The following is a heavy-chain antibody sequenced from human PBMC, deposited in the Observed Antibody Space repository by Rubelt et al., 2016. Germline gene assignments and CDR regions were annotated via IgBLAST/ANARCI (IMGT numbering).Heavy chain of an antibody. V-gene: IGHV3-23*04. Sequence: EVQLVESGGGLVKPGGSLRLSCAASGFTFSSYSMNWVRQAPGKGLEWVSGTSGGGGSTNYADSVKGRFTISRDNSKKTLFLQRNSLRAEDTAVYYCATKAAGTLDNWGQGTLVTVSS. CDR2: TSGGGGST. J-gene: IGHJ4*02. D-gene: IGHD1-7*01. CDR3: ATKAAGTLDN. CDR1: GFTFSSYS.